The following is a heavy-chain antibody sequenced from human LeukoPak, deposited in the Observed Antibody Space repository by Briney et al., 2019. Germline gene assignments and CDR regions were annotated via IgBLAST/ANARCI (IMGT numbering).Heavy chain of an antibody. CDR2: ISSSGSTI. CDR1: GFTFSSYE. J-gene: IGHJ5*02. Sequence: PGGSLRLSCAASGFTFSSYEMNWVRQAPGKGLEWVSYISSSGSTIYYADSVKGRFTISRDNAKNSLYLQVSSLRSEDTAVYYCARVAGYCTNGVCYTGRSQWYGWFDPWGQGTLVTVSS. CDR3: ARVAGYCTNGVCYTGRSQWYGWFDP. V-gene: IGHV3-48*03. D-gene: IGHD2-8*01.